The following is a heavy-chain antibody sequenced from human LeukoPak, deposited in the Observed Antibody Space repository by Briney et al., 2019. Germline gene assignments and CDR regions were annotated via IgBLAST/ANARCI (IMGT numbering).Heavy chain of an antibody. CDR3: ARVGWGYYDSSGYDY. V-gene: IGHV1-2*02. D-gene: IGHD3-22*01. J-gene: IGHJ4*02. CDR2: INPNSGGT. CDR1: GFTFTGHF. Sequence: ASVKVSCKASGFTFTGHFMHWVRQAPGQGLEWMGWINPNSGGTNYAQKFQGRVTMTRDTSISTAYMELSRLRSDDTAVYYCARVGWGYYDSSGYDYWGQGTLVTVSS.